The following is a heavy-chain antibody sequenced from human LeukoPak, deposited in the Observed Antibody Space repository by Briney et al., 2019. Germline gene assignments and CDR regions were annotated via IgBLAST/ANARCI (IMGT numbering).Heavy chain of an antibody. D-gene: IGHD3-9*01. CDR1: GYTFAAYY. CDR2: INPNSGAA. CDR3: ARDILGDILTGSPFGMDV. V-gene: IGHV1-2*02. J-gene: IGHJ6*02. Sequence: ASVKVPCKASGYTFAAYYMHWVRQAPGRGLEWMGWINPNSGAANYAQKFQGRVTMTRDTSISAAYMELSSLRSDDTAVYYCARDILGDILTGSPFGMDVWGQGATVTVSS.